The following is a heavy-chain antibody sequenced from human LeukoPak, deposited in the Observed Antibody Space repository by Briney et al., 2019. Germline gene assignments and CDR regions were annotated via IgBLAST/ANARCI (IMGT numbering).Heavy chain of an antibody. CDR3: ARAGPGYYDILTGYYSPEVHSNWFDP. CDR2: INAVNGNA. D-gene: IGHD3-9*01. CDR1: GYTFTSYA. V-gene: IGHV1-3*03. Sequence: ASGKVSGKASGYTFTSYAVHWVRQAPGQRREWMGWINAVNGNAKYSQEFQGRVTITRDTSASTPYIELSSLRSEDMAVYYCARAGPGYYDILTGYYSPEVHSNWFDPWGQGTLVTVPS. J-gene: IGHJ5*02.